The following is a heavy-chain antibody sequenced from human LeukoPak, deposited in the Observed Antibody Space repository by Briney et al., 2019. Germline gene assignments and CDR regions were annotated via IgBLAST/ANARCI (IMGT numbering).Heavy chain of an antibody. D-gene: IGHD2-8*01. V-gene: IGHV1-18*01. CDR3: ARLMGPPDY. J-gene: IGHJ4*02. CDR2: ISTYNDNP. CDR1: GGTFSSYA. Sequence: ASVKVPCKASGGTFSSYAISWVRQAPGQGLECMGWISTYNDNPNYAQKFQGRVTMTTDTSTSTAYLDLRSLRSDDTAVYFCARLMGPPDYWGQGTRVTVSS.